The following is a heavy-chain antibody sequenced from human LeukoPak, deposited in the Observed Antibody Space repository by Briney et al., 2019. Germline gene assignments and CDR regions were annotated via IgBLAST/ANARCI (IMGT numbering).Heavy chain of an antibody. Sequence: GGSLRLSCAASGFTFSSYAMSWVRQAPGKGLEWVSAISGSGGSTYYADSVKGRFTISRDNSKITPYLQMNSLRAEDTAVYYCAKDPAYYYDSSGYYQPYFDYWGQGTLVTVSS. CDR3: AKDPAYYYDSSGYYQPYFDY. J-gene: IGHJ4*02. D-gene: IGHD3-22*01. CDR2: ISGSGGST. CDR1: GFTFSSYA. V-gene: IGHV3-23*01.